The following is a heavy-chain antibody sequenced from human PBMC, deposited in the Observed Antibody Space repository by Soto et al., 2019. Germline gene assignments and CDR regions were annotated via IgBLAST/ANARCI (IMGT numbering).Heavy chain of an antibody. CDR3: ARDFVQLIPRSADNWFDP. D-gene: IGHD6-13*01. V-gene: IGHV3-30-3*01. CDR1: GFTFSSYA. CDR2: ISYDGSNK. J-gene: IGHJ5*02. Sequence: QVQLVESGGGVVQPGRSLRLSCAASGFTFSSYAMHWVRQAPGKGLEWVAVISYDGSNKYYADSVKGRFTISRDNSNNTLYLQMNSLRAEDTAVYYCARDFVQLIPRSADNWFDPWGQGTLVTVSS.